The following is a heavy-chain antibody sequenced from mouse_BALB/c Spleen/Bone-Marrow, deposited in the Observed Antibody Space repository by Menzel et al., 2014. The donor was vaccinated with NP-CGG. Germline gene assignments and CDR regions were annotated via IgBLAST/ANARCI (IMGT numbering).Heavy chain of an antibody. Sequence: EVQLVESGGGFVKPGGSLKLSCAASGFTFSSYTMSWVRQTPEKRLEWVATISSGGSYTYYPDSVKGRFTISRDNAKNTLYLQMSSLKSEDTAMYYCTSMITRGYYFDYWGQGTTLTVSS. D-gene: IGHD2-4*01. J-gene: IGHJ2*01. CDR2: ISSGGSYT. V-gene: IGHV5-6-4*01. CDR1: GFTFSSYT. CDR3: TSMITRGYYFDY.